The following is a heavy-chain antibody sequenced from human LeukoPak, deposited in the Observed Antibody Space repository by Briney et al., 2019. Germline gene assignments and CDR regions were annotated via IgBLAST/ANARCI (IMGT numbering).Heavy chain of an antibody. CDR2: ISGSGGST. J-gene: IGHJ3*02. CDR1: GFTFSSYA. V-gene: IGHV3-23*01. D-gene: IGHD6-6*01. Sequence: PGGSLRLSCVASGFTFSSYAMSWVRQTPGKGLEWVSAISGSGGSTYYADSVKGRFTISRDNSKNTVFLQMNSLRAEDTAVYYCALRLVLDAFDIWGQGTMVTVSS. CDR3: ALRLVLDAFDI.